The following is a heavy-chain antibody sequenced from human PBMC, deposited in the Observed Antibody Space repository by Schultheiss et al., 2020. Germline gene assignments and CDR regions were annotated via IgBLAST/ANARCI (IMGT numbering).Heavy chain of an antibody. CDR2: IYYSGST. V-gene: IGHV4-39*01. CDR3: AIPGSYDYYYYGMDV. Sequence: SETLSLTCTVSGGSISSSSYHWGWIRQPPGKGLEWIGSIYYSGSTYYNPSLKSRVTISVDTSKNQFSLKLSSVTAADTAVYYCAIPGSYDYYYYGMDVWGQGTTVTVSS. J-gene: IGHJ6*02. CDR1: GGSISSSSYH.